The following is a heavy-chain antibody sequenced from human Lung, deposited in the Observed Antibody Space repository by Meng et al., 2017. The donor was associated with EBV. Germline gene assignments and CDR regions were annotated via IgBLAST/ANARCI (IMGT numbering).Heavy chain of an antibody. J-gene: IGHJ4*02. CDR1: GGFFSGYF. D-gene: IGHD1-26*01. CDR2: INHSGST. Sequence: QRRLPQWGAGLLKPSEPLPLTCAVYGGFFSGYFWSWIRQPPGKGLEWIGEINHSGSTNYNPSRKSRVTISVDTSKNQFSLKLSSVTAADTAVYYCARARWRTGGSYLYWGQGTLVTVSS. V-gene: IGHV4-34*01. CDR3: ARARWRTGGSYLY.